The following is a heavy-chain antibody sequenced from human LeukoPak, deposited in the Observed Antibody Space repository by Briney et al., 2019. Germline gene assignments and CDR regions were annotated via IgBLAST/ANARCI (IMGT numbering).Heavy chain of an antibody. CDR1: GFTFSIST. V-gene: IGHV3-23*01. CDR3: LGNWC. CDR2: ISGSGGST. Sequence: GGSLRLSCAASGFTFSISTMGWVRQAPGKGLEWVSSISGSGGSTYYADSVKGRFTVSRDNSKNTLYLHMNSLTFEDTAVYYCLGNWCWGQGTLVTVSS. D-gene: IGHD1-20*01. J-gene: IGHJ4*02.